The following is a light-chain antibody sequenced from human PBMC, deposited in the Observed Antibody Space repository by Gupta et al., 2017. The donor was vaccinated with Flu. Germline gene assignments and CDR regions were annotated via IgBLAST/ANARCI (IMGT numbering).Light chain of an antibody. J-gene: IGKJ4*02. V-gene: IGKV4-1*01. CDR3: QQCCTSPRT. CDR1: QSVLYSSNNKNY. CDR2: WAS. Sequence: DTFLTQLPDSLPVSLGERATTNCKSSQSVLYSSNNKNYLAWYQQKPGQPPKLLIYWASARESGVPDRFSGSGSGTDFTLTINTLEAEDVAVYYCQQCCTSPRTFGEGTKVEIK.